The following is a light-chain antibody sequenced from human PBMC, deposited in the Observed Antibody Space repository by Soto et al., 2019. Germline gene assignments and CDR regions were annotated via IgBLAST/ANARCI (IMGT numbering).Light chain of an antibody. Sequence: QAVLTQPPSASGPPGQRVTISCSGSSSNIGSNTVNWYQQLPGTAPKLLIHANNQRPSGVPDRFSGSKSGTSASLAISWLQSEEADYYCAAWDDSLNGYVFGTGTKLTVI. CDR3: AAWDDSLNGYV. V-gene: IGLV1-44*01. CDR1: SSNIGSNT. J-gene: IGLJ1*01. CDR2: ANN.